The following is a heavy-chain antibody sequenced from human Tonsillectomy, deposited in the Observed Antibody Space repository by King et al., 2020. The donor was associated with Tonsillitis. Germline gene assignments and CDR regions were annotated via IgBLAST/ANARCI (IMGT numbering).Heavy chain of an antibody. J-gene: IGHJ6*02. CDR3: ARGVDSSGSLDYYHDGMDV. CDR1: GYTFTSYD. Sequence: VQLVQSGAEVKKPGASVKVSCEASGYTFTSYDINWVRQATGQGLEWMGSMNPNSGNTAYAQKFQGRVTMTRNTSISTAYMELSSLRSGDTAVYYCARGVDSSGSLDYYHDGMDVWGQGTTVSVSS. V-gene: IGHV1-8*01. D-gene: IGHD6-19*01. CDR2: MNPNSGNT.